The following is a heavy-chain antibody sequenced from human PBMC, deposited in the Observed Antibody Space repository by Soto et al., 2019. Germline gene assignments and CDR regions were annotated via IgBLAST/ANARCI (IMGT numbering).Heavy chain of an antibody. Sequence: PSVKVSCKASGYTFTRYTMNWVRQAPGQRLEWMGWINPGNGNTKSSQKFQDRVIITRDTSASTAYMDLSSLRSEDTAVYYCARGIATGQLDPWGQGTLVTVSS. CDR1: GYTFTRYT. CDR3: ARGIATGQLDP. J-gene: IGHJ5*02. D-gene: IGHD2-15*01. CDR2: INPGNGNT. V-gene: IGHV1-3*01.